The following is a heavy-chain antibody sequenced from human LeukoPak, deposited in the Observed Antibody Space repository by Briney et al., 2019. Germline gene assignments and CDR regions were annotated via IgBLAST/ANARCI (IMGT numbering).Heavy chain of an antibody. D-gene: IGHD3-22*01. J-gene: IGHJ4*02. CDR2: IYYSGST. CDR1: GGSISSYY. Sequence: SETLSLTCTVPGGSISSYYWSWIRQPPGKGLEWIGYIYYSGSTNYNPSRKSRVTISVDTSKNQFSLKLSSVTAADTAVYYCARGYDSSGYLYGYWGQGTLVTVSS. V-gene: IGHV4-59*01. CDR3: ARGYDSSGYLYGY.